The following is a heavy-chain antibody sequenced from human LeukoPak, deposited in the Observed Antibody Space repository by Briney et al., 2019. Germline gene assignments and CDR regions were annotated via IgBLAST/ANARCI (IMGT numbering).Heavy chain of an antibody. J-gene: IGHJ3*02. CDR3: ARQYSSSWYAFDI. D-gene: IGHD6-13*01. V-gene: IGHV3-23*01. CDR1: GFTFSSYA. CDR2: ISGSGGST. Sequence: GGSLRLSCAASGFTFSSYAMSWVRPAPGKGLEWVSAISGSGGSTYYADSVKGRFTISRDNSKNTLYLQMNSLRAEDTAVYYCARQYSSSWYAFDIWGQGTMVTVSS.